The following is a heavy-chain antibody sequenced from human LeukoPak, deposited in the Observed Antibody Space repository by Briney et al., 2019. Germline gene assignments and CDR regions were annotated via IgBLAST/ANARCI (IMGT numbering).Heavy chain of an antibody. D-gene: IGHD4-11*01. CDR2: ISGSGGST. CDR1: GFTFSSYA. Sequence: RGGSLRLSCAASGFTFSSYAMSWVRQAPGKGLEWVSAISGSGGSTYYADSVKGRFTISRDNSKNTLYLQMNSLRAEDTAVYYCAKLTTVTDYYYYYMDVWGKGTTVTVSS. CDR3: AKLTTVTDYYYYYMDV. J-gene: IGHJ6*03. V-gene: IGHV3-23*01.